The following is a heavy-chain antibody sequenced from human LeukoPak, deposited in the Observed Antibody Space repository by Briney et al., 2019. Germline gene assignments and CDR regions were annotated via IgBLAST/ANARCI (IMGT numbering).Heavy chain of an antibody. Sequence: GGSLRLSCAASGFNIDDYYMSWIRQAPGKGLEWVSHISLSGGTIHYADSVKGRFTVSRDNAKNSLYLQMSSLRAEDTAVYYCARDFPTITSWYYFDYWGQGALVVVSS. V-gene: IGHV3-11*01. CDR2: ISLSGGTI. CDR3: ARDFPTITSWYYFDY. J-gene: IGHJ4*02. D-gene: IGHD2-2*01. CDR1: GFNIDDYY.